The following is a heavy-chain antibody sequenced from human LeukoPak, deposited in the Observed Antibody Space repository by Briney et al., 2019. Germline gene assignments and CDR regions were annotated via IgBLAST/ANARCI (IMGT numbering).Heavy chain of an antibody. J-gene: IGHJ5*02. V-gene: IGHV3-7*01. D-gene: IGHD6-13*01. CDR2: IKQDGSEK. CDR3: VRGVGVSRFNYFDP. CDR1: GFTFSYYS. Sequence: AGGSLRLSCAASGFTFSYYSMNWVRQAPGKGLEWVANIKQDGSEKDYVDSVKGRFTVSRDNAKNSLYLQMNSLRDDDTAVYYCVRGVGVSRFNYFDPWGQGTLVIVSS.